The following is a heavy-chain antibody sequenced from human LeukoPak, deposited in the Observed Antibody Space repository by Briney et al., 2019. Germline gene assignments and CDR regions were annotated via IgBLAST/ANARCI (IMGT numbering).Heavy chain of an antibody. J-gene: IGHJ4*02. V-gene: IGHV3-7*02. D-gene: IGHD1-26*01. CDR1: GFTFSNYR. Sequence: GGSLSLSCAASGFTFSNYRMTWVRQAPGKGLEWVANIEQDGSEKYYADSVKGRFTISRDNAKKSLYLQMNCLRAEDTAVYYCASTSGGYHPWNWGQGTLVTVSS. CDR3: ASTSGGYHPWN. CDR2: IEQDGSEK.